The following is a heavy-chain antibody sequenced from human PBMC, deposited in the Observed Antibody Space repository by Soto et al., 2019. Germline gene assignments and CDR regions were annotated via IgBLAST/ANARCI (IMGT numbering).Heavy chain of an antibody. D-gene: IGHD4-17*01. J-gene: IGHJ1*01. V-gene: IGHV3-30*18. CDR1: GFTFSSYG. Sequence: GGSLRLSCAASGFTFSSYGMHWVRQAPGKGLEWVAVISYDGSNKYYADSVKGRFTISRDNSKNTLYLQMNSLRAEDTAVYYCAKAQPDYGDYGGVGYFQHWGQGTLVTVSS. CDR3: AKAQPDYGDYGGVGYFQH. CDR2: ISYDGSNK.